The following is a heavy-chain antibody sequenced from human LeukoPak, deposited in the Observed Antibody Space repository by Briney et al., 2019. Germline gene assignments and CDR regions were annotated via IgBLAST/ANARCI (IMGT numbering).Heavy chain of an antibody. D-gene: IGHD3-10*01. CDR2: TNSDGSTT. CDR3: GRGMRDYYGLDY. Sequence: GGSLRLSCAASGFIFSSFWMHWVRQVPGKGLVWVSHTNSDGSTTDYADSVRGRFTIPRDNAKNTLYLQMNRLTVEDTAVYYCGRGMRDYYGLDYWGQGILVTVSS. V-gene: IGHV3-74*01. CDR1: GFIFSSFW. J-gene: IGHJ4*02.